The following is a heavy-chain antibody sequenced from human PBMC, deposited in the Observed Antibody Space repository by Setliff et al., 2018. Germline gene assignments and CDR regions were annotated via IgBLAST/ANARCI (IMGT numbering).Heavy chain of an antibody. CDR2: ISAYSGNA. D-gene: IGHD5-12*01. Sequence: ASVKVSCKAYGYSFSDSAVNWVRQAPGQGLEWVGWISAYSGNAYYAQKLQDRVTITTDTSTSTSYMELRSLRSDDTAVYYCARSFNSGFYHQRDAYDIWGQGTLVTVSS. J-gene: IGHJ3*02. CDR1: GYSFSDSA. CDR3: ARSFNSGFYHQRDAYDI. V-gene: IGHV1-18*01.